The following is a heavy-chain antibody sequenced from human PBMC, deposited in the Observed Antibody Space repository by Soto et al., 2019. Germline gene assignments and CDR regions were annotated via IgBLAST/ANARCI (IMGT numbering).Heavy chain of an antibody. J-gene: IGHJ4*02. CDR1: GGSISSYY. Sequence: PSETLSLTCTVSGGSISSYYWSWIRQPPGKGLEWIGYIYYSGSTNYNPSLKSRVTISVDTSKNHFSLKLSSVTAADTAVYYCARRYGGILDYWGQGTLVTVSS. CDR3: ARRYGGILDY. V-gene: IGHV4-59*08. CDR2: IYYSGST. D-gene: IGHD1-26*01.